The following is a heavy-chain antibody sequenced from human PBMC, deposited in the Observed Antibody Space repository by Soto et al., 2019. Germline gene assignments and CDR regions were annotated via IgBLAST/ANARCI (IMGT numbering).Heavy chain of an antibody. D-gene: IGHD4-17*01. CDR2: ISYDGSNK. J-gene: IGHJ3*02. CDR1: GFSFSSYG. Sequence: QPGGSLRLSCAASGFSFSSYGMHWVRQAPGKGLEWVAVISYDGSNKYYADSVKGRFTISRDNSKNTLYLQMSSLRAEDTAVYYCAKFNYGDGGLDAFDIWGQGTMVTVSS. CDR3: AKFNYGDGGLDAFDI. V-gene: IGHV3-30*18.